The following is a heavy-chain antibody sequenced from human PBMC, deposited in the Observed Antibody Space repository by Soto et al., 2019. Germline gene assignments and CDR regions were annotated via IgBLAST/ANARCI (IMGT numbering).Heavy chain of an antibody. D-gene: IGHD4-17*01. CDR2: IYHTGKT. V-gene: IGHV4-61*01. CDR1: GTSVSSGSAY. Sequence: PSETLSLTCAVSGTSVSSGSAYFQWIRQAPGKGLEWIGYIYHTGKTNYSPSLRSRTTISSDTSKNQFSLKVSSVTAADTAVYYCARELIKLDDYGDYHPRLRSHGMYVWGQGTTVTVSS. CDR3: ARELIKLDDYGDYHPRLRSHGMYV. J-gene: IGHJ6*02.